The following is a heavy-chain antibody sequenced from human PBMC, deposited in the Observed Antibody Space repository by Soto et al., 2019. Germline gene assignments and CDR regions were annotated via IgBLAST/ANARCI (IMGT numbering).Heavy chain of an antibody. CDR1: GGTFSSHS. J-gene: IGHJ6*02. CDR2: IIPIFGLA. D-gene: IGHD1-1*01. Sequence: SVKVSCKSSGGTFSSHSINWVRQAPGQGLEWMGGIIPIFGLANFAKKFQGRVTITADESTTTAYMELSSLTSEDTAVYYCATGSFTSTGGRIGYHYNAMDVWGQGTTVTVSS. CDR3: ATGSFTSTGGRIGYHYNAMDV. V-gene: IGHV1-69*13.